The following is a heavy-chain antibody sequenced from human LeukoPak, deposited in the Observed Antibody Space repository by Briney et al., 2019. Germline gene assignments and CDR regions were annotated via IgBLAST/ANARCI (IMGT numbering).Heavy chain of an antibody. J-gene: IGHJ6*02. V-gene: IGHV4-59*08. CDR2: IYYSGST. Sequence: PSETLSLTCTVSGGSISSYYWSWIRQPPGKGLEWIGYIYYSGSTNYNPSLKSRVTISVDTSKNQFSLKLSSVTAADTAVYYCARHDVGNYDFWSGSIGYYGMDVWGQGTTVTVSS. CDR3: ARHDVGNYDFWSGSIGYYGMDV. D-gene: IGHD3-3*01. CDR1: GGSISSYY.